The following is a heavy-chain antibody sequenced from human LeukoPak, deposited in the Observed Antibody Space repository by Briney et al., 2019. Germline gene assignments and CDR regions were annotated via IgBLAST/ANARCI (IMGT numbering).Heavy chain of an antibody. J-gene: IGHJ6*03. CDR3: ATGGANSNCPACDYYYMDV. D-gene: IGHD4-11*01. CDR1: GFTFDDYT. CDR2: ISWDGGST. V-gene: IGHV3-43*01. Sequence: PGGSLRLSCAASGFTFDDYTMHWVRQAPGKGLEWVSLISWDGGSTYYADSVKGRFTISRDNSRNSLYLQMNSLRTEDTALYYCATGGANSNCPACDYYYMDVWGKGTTVTVSS.